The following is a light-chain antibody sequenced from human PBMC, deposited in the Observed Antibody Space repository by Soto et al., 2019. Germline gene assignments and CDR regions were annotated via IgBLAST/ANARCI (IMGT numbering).Light chain of an antibody. CDR1: QSIAAS. V-gene: IGKV1-5*01. CDR3: QQANSFPLN. J-gene: IGKJ4*01. Sequence: DIQRHTSPSALSASVVDTVKTSCRASQSIAASLAWYQPTPGEAPKLLIYDVYSLETGVPSRFSGSGSGTEVSLNIRGLQPDDGATDYGQQANSFPLNVGGG. CDR2: DVY.